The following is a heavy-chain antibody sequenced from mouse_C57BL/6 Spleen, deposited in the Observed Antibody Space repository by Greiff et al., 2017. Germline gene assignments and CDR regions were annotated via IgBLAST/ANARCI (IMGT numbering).Heavy chain of an antibody. Sequence: QVQLQQPGAELVRPGSSVKLSCKASGYTFTSYWMHWVKQRPIQGLEWIGNIDTSDSETHYNQKFKDKATLTVDKSSSTAYMQLSSLTSEDSAVYYCARGADYSDYWGQGTTLTVSS. V-gene: IGHV1-52*01. CDR1: GYTFTSYW. CDR2: IDTSDSET. D-gene: IGHD6-1*01. J-gene: IGHJ2*01. CDR3: ARGADYSDY.